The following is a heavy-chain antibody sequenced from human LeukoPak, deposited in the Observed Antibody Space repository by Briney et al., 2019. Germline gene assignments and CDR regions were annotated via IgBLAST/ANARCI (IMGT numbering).Heavy chain of an antibody. J-gene: IGHJ3*02. CDR1: RFTFSNYG. CDR3: AKVRYFDWDAFDI. D-gene: IGHD3-9*01. V-gene: IGHV3-23*01. CDR2: ISGSGGST. Sequence: GGSLRLSCAASRFTFSNYGMSWVRQAPGKGLEWVSAISGSGGSTYYADSVKGRFTISRDNSKNTLYLQINSLRAEDTAVYYCAKVRYFDWDAFDIWGQGTMVTVSS.